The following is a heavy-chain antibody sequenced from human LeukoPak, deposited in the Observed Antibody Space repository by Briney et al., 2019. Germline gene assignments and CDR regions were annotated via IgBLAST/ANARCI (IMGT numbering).Heavy chain of an antibody. CDR1: GGSISSGGYY. V-gene: IGHV4-31*03. CDR2: IYYSWST. J-gene: IGHJ6*03. CDR3: ARGMAAVSLYYYYMDV. Sequence: PSQTLSLTCTVSGGSISSGGYYWPWIRQHPGKGLEWIGYIYYSWSTYYNPSLKSRVTISVDTSKNQFSLKLSSVTAADTAVYYCARGMAAVSLYYYYMDVWGKGTTVTVSS. D-gene: IGHD6-13*01.